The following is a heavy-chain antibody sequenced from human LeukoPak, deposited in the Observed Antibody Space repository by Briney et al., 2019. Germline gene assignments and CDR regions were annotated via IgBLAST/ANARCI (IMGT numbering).Heavy chain of an antibody. D-gene: IGHD2-2*01. CDR2: IYYSGST. CDR3: AGSSTSVDY. CDR1: GGSISSSSYY. J-gene: IGHJ4*02. Sequence: PSETLCLTCTVSGGSISSSSYYWGWIRQPPGKGLEWIGSIYYSGSTYYNPSLKSRVTISVDTSKNQFSLKLSSVTAADTAVYYCAGSSTSVDYWGQGTLVTVSS. V-gene: IGHV4-39*01.